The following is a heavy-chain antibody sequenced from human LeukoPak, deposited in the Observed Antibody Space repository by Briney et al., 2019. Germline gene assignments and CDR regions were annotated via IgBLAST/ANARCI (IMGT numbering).Heavy chain of an antibody. Sequence: ASVKVSCKASGYTFTSYYMHWVRQAPGQGLEWMGIINPSGGSTSYAQKFQGRVTMTRDTSTSTVYMELSSLRSEDTAVYYCARDRGQRYYYDSSGYYVDYWGQGTLVTVSS. V-gene: IGHV1-46*01. CDR3: ARDRGQRYYYDSSGYYVDY. CDR1: GYTFTSYY. D-gene: IGHD3-22*01. CDR2: INPSGGST. J-gene: IGHJ4*02.